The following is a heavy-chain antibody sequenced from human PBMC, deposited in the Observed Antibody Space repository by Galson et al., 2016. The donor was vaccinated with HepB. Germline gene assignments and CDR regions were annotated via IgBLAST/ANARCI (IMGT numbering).Heavy chain of an antibody. CDR1: GGSISSYS. V-gene: IGHV4-4*07. CDR2: MHISGST. J-gene: IGHJ6*02. CDR3: ATDRGSGTTFYYGLDV. Sequence: ETLSLTCTVSGGSISSYSCNWIRPAAGKGLEWIGRMHISGSTKYNPSLKSRVTMSKDMSKNQFSLKLRSVTAADTAVYYCATDRGSGTTFYYGLDVWGQGTTVTVSS. D-gene: IGHD1/OR15-1a*01.